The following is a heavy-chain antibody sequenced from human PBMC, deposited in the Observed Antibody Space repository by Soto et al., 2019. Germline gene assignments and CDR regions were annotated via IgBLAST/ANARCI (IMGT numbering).Heavy chain of an antibody. V-gene: IGHV4-34*01. D-gene: IGHD3-10*01. CDR2: INHSGST. CDR1: DDSINSGYH. CDR3: ATRVYCSGMSYMDV. Sequence: SETLSLTCSVSDDSINSGYHWSWIRQPPGKGLEWIGEINHSGSTNYNPSLKSRVTISVDTSMNQFSLKLSSVTAADTAVYYRATRVYCSGMSYMDVWGKGTTVTVSS. J-gene: IGHJ6*03.